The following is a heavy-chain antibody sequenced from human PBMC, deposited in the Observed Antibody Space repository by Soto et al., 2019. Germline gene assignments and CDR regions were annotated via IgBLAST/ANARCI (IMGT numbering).Heavy chain of an antibody. V-gene: IGHV1-69*13. CDR1: GGTFSSYA. D-gene: IGHD3-3*01. J-gene: IGHJ6*02. CDR3: ARSIFGVVTQSNYYYYYGMDV. CDR2: IIPTFGTA. Sequence: SVKVSCKASGGTFSSYAISWVRQAPGQGLEWMGGIIPTFGTANYAQKFQGRVAITADESTSTAYMELSSLRSEDTAVYYCARSIFGVVTQSNYYYYYGMDVWGQGTTVTVSS.